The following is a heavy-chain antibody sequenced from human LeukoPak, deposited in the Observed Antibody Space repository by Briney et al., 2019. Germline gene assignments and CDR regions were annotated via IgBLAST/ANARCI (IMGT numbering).Heavy chain of an antibody. CDR2: IYSGGST. CDR3: ARGVSPKGYYYDSSGPKPYFDY. D-gene: IGHD3-22*01. V-gene: IGHV3-66*01. Sequence: PGGSLRLSCAASGFTVSSNYMSWVRQAPGKGLEWVSVIYSGGSTYYADSVKGRFTISRDNAKNSLYLQMNSLRAEDTAVYYCARGVSPKGYYYDSSGPKPYFDYWGQGTLVTVSS. J-gene: IGHJ4*02. CDR1: GFTVSSNY.